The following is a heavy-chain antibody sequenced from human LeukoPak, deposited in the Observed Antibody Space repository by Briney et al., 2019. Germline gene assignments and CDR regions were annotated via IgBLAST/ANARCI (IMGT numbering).Heavy chain of an antibody. CDR1: GGSINSYY. D-gene: IGHD2-15*01. V-gene: IGHV4-59*08. Sequence: SETLSLTCTVSGGSINSYYWSWIRQSPGKGLEWIGYIYYSGSTNYNPSLKSRVTISVDTSNNKFSLMLTSLTAADTAVYYCVRHLSAGRPAFDIWGQGTMVTVSS. J-gene: IGHJ3*02. CDR2: IYYSGST. CDR3: VRHLSAGRPAFDI.